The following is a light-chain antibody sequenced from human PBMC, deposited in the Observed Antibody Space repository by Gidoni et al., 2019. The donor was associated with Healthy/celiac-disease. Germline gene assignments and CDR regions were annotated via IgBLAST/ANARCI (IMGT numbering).Light chain of an antibody. V-gene: IGLV2-23*02. J-gene: IGLJ1*01. CDR3: CSYAGSSTLWV. CDR2: EVS. Sequence: QSALTQPASVSGSPGQPITISCTGTSSDVGSYNLVSWYQQHPGKAPKLMIYEVSKRPSGVSNRFSGSKSGNTASLTISGLQAEDEADYYCCSYAGSSTLWVFGTGTKVTVL. CDR1: SSDVGSYNL.